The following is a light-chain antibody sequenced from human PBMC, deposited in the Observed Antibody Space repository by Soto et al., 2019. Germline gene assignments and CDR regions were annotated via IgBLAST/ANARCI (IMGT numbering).Light chain of an antibody. Sequence: DIQMTQSPASLSASVGDRVTITCRASQSIRTYLNWYQQKPGKAPNLLIYTASSLKSGVPSRFSGSGSGTDFTLTISSLQPEDFATYYCQQSYSTPFTFGQGTKLEIK. CDR3: QQSYSTPFT. J-gene: IGKJ2*01. CDR1: QSIRTY. V-gene: IGKV1-39*01. CDR2: TAS.